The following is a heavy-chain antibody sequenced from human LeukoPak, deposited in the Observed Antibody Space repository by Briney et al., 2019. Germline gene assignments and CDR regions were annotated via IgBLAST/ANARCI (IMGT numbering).Heavy chain of an antibody. Sequence: GGSLRLSCAASGFTFSSSWMSWVRQAPGKGLGWLATIKQDGSQKYYVDSVKGRFTISRDNAENSLHLQMNSLRAEDTALYYCARGVAAPDYWGQGTLVTVSS. D-gene: IGHD6-19*01. CDR1: GFTFSSSW. CDR3: ARGVAAPDY. V-gene: IGHV3-7*03. CDR2: IKQDGSQK. J-gene: IGHJ4*02.